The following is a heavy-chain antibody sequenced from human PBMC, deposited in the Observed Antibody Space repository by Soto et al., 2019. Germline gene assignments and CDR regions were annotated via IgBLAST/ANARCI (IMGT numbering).Heavy chain of an antibody. Sequence: QVQLQESGPGLLKPSETLSLTCTVSGDSMTSFHWAWIRQPPGKGLEWLGHIYFGGSTTYNPFLNSRVTISIDTSERQFYLRLNSLTAADTAVYYCARAGQTVPNFDYWGQGALVAVSS. CDR1: GDSMTSFH. CDR2: IYFGGST. J-gene: IGHJ4*02. CDR3: ARAGQTVPNFDY. D-gene: IGHD4-17*01. V-gene: IGHV4-59*01.